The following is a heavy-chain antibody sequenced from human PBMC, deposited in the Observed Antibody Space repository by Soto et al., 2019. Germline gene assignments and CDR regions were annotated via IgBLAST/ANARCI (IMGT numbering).Heavy chain of an antibody. CDR1: GYTFTSYG. J-gene: IGHJ4*02. CDR3: ARDWFGIDY. D-gene: IGHD3-16*01. V-gene: IGHV1-18*01. CDR2: INPYNGNT. Sequence: QVQLVQSGAEVKKPGASVKVSCKASGYTFTSYGISWVRQAPGQGLEWMGWINPYNGNTNYAQKLQGRVTMTTDTSTNTAYMELRSRRYDVTAVYYCARDWFGIDYWGQGTLVTVSS.